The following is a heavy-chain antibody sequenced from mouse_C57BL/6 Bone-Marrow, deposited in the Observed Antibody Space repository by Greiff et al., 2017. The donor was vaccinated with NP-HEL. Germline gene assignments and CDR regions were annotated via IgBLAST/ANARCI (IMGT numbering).Heavy chain of an antibody. CDR3: AREYGSSPFDY. J-gene: IGHJ2*01. D-gene: IGHD1-1*01. CDR2: IHPNSGST. Sequence: VKLQQPGAELVKPGASVKLSCKASGYTFTSYWMHWVKQRPGQGLEWIGMIHPNSGSTNYNEKFKSKATLTVDKSSSTAYMQLSSLTSEDSAVYYCAREYGSSPFDYWGQGTTLTVSS. V-gene: IGHV1-64*01. CDR1: GYTFTSYW.